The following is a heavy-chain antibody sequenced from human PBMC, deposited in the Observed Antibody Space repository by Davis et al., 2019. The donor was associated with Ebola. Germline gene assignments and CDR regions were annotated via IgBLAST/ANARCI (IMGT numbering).Heavy chain of an antibody. CDR2: ISSSSSTI. CDR1: GFTFSKYA. D-gene: IGHD1-26*01. J-gene: IGHJ4*02. V-gene: IGHV3-48*02. Sequence: GESLKISCAASGFTFSKYAMSWVRQAPGKGLEWVSYISSSSSTIYYADSVKGRFTISRDNAKNSLYLQMNSLRDEDTAVYYCARGPPKWELLRTAGIDDWGQGTPGTVSS. CDR3: ARGPPKWELLRTAGIDD.